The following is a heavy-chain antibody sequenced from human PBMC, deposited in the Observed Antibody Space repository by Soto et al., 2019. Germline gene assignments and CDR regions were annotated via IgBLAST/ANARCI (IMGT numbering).Heavy chain of an antibody. CDR1: GYTFTSYG. V-gene: IGHV1-18*01. J-gene: IGHJ6*03. Sequence: GASVKVSCKASGYTFTSYGISWVRQAPGQGLEWMGWISAYNGNTNYAQKLQGRVTMTTDTSTSTAYMELRSLRSDDTAVYYCARSDMPYYYYYYMDVWGKGTTVTVSS. CDR2: ISAYNGNT. D-gene: IGHD2-15*01. CDR3: ARSDMPYYYYYYMDV.